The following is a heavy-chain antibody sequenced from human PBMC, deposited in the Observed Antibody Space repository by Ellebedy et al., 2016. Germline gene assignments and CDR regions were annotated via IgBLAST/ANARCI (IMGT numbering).Heavy chain of an antibody. J-gene: IGHJ4*02. CDR1: GFTFSDYY. Sequence: GESLKISXAASGFTFSDYYMSWIRQAPGKGLEWISYISSSGRTIYYADSVKGRFTISRDNAKNSLYLQMTSLRAEDTAVYYCARDYYRYCSGTSCRPGDYWGQGTLVPVSS. CDR3: ARDYYRYCSGTSCRPGDY. D-gene: IGHD2-2*01. V-gene: IGHV3-11*01. CDR2: ISSSGRTI.